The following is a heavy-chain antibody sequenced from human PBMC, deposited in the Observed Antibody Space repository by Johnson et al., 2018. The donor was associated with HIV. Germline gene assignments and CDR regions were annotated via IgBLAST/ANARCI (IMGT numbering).Heavy chain of an antibody. V-gene: IGHV3-66*02. CDR3: ARDSGSSWTSHAFDI. CDR2: IYSGGST. CDR1: GFTFSSYD. Sequence: EVQLVESGGGLVQPGGSLRLSCAASGFTFSSYDMHWVRQATGKGLEWVSAIYSGGSTYYADSVTGRFTISRDNSKNTPYLQMNSLRAEDTAVYYCARDSGSSWTSHAFDILGQGTMVTVSS. J-gene: IGHJ3*02. D-gene: IGHD6-13*01.